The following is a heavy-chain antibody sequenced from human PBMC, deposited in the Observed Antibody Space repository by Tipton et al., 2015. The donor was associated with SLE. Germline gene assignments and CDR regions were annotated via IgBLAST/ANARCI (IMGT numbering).Heavy chain of an antibody. CDR2: IYYSGST. J-gene: IGHJ6*04. Sequence: TLSLTCTVSGGSIRSSRHFWGWIRQPPGKGLEWIGSIYYSGSTYYNPSLKSRVTISVDTSKNQFSLKLSSVTAADTAVYYCARATDWNLSPDVWGKGTTVTGSS. D-gene: IGHD1-7*01. CDR3: ARATDWNLSPDV. V-gene: IGHV4-39*07. CDR1: GGSIRSSRHF.